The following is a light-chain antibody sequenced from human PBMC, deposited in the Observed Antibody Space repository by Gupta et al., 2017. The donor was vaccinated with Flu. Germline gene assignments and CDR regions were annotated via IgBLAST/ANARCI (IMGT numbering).Light chain of an antibody. Sequence: GDTATITWRASSIISSYVRYHQQTPGAATNLLIYAATSLQSGVPSMCSGSSSGKEITPIISSLPPEYFATYYCQHSYSTPFTFGPGTKVDIK. V-gene: IGKV1-39*01. CDR2: AAT. CDR3: QHSYSTPFT. J-gene: IGKJ3*01. CDR1: SIISSY.